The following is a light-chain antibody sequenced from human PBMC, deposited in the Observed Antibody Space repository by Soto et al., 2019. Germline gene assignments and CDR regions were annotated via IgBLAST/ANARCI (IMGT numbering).Light chain of an antibody. V-gene: IGKV3-20*01. CDR3: QQYGSSPLT. J-gene: IGKJ4*01. CDR1: QSVSSSY. Sequence: EIVLTHSPGTLSLSPGERATLSCMASQSVSSSYLAWYQQKPGQAPRLLIYGASSGATGIPDRFSGSGSGTDFTLTISRLEPEDFEVYYCQQYGSSPLTFGGGTKVDIK. CDR2: GAS.